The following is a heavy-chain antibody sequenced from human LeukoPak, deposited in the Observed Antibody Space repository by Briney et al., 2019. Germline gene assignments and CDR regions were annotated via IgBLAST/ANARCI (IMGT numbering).Heavy chain of an antibody. J-gene: IGHJ4*02. V-gene: IGHV3-20*04. CDR3: AAGDASGWYFDY. Sequence: GGSLRLSCAGSGFTFDDCGMSWVRQAPGKGLEWVSGINWNGGSTGYADSVKGRFTISRDNAKNSLYLQMNSLRVEDTALYYCAAGDASGWYFDYRGQGTLVTVSS. CDR1: GFTFDDCG. D-gene: IGHD6-19*01. CDR2: INWNGGST.